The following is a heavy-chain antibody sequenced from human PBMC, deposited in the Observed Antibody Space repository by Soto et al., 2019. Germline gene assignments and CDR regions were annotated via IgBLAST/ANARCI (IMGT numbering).Heavy chain of an antibody. D-gene: IGHD3-10*01. CDR2: IKQDGSEK. J-gene: IGHJ4*02. V-gene: IGHV3-7*01. Sequence: GGSLRLSCAASGFTFSSYWMSWVRQAPGKGLEWVANIKQDGSEKYYVDSVKGRFTISRDNAKNSLYLQMNSLRAEDTAVYYCATSESYGSGSYYFDYWGQGTLVTVSS. CDR1: GFTFSSYW. CDR3: ATSESYGSGSYYFDY.